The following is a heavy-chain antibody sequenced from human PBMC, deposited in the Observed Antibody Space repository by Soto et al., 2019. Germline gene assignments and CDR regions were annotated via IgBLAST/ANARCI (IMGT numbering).Heavy chain of an antibody. J-gene: IGHJ6*02. V-gene: IGHV4-59*01. CDR2: IYYSGST. D-gene: IGHD6-13*01. CDR3: ARGRGYSSSWFYYYYGMDV. Sequence: SETLSLTCTVSGGSISSYYWSWIRQPPGKGLEWIGYIYYSGSTNYNPSLKSRVTISVDTSKNQFSLKLSSVTAADTAVYYCARGRGYSSSWFYYYYGMDVWGQGTTVTVSS. CDR1: GGSISSYY.